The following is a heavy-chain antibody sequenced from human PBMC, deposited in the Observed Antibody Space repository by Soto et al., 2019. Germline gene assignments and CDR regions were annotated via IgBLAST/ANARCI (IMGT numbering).Heavy chain of an antibody. D-gene: IGHD3-22*01. J-gene: IGHJ6*02. Sequence: PGGSLRLSCAAAGFTFSSYCMHWVRQDPGKGLEWVAVIWYDGSNKYYADSVKGRFTISRDNSKNTLYLQMNSLRAEDTAVYYCARDPFPHYYDSSGYATAYYYYYGMDVWGQGTTVTVSS. CDR3: ARDPFPHYYDSSGYATAYYYYYGMDV. CDR1: GFTFSSYC. CDR2: IWYDGSNK. V-gene: IGHV3-33*01.